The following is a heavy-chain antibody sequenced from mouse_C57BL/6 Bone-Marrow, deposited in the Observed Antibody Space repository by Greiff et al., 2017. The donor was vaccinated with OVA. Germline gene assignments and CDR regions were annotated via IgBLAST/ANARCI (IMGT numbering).Heavy chain of an antibody. CDR3: AIEDDYEWYFDV. CDR2: IYPGDVDT. Sequence: VQLQESGPELVKPGASVKISCKASGYAFTNSWMNWVKQRPGKGLEWIGRIYPGDVDTNYNGNFKGKATLTADKSSSTAYMQLSSLTSEDSAVYFCAIEDDYEWYFDVWGTGTTVTVSS. V-gene: IGHV1-82*01. D-gene: IGHD2-4*01. CDR1: GYAFTNSW. J-gene: IGHJ1*03.